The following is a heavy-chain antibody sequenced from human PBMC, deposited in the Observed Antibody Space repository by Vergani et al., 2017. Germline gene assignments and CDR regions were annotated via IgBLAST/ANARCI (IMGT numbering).Heavy chain of an antibody. Sequence: EVQLLESGGGLVQPGGSLRLSCAASGFTFSSYAMSWVRQAPGKGLEWVSAISGSGGSTSYAQKFQGRVTMTRDTSTSTVYMELSSLRSEDTAVYYCARAEYPALYSSRMSWFDPWGQGTLVTVSS. V-gene: IGHV3-23*01. CDR1: GFTFSSYA. CDR3: ARAEYPALYSSRMSWFDP. J-gene: IGHJ5*02. CDR2: ISGSGGST. D-gene: IGHD6-19*01.